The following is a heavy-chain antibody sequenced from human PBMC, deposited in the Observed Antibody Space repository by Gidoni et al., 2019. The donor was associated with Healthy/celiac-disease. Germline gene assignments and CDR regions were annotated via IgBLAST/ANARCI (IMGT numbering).Heavy chain of an antibody. D-gene: IGHD3-10*01. CDR3: ARGRPYYYGSGSYSFDY. J-gene: IGHJ4*02. Sequence: QLQLQESGPGLVKPSETLSLTCTVSGGSISSSRYYWGWIRQPPGKGLEWIGSIYYSGSTYYNPSLKSRVTISVDTSKNQFSLKLSSVTAADTAVYYCARGRPYYYGSGSYSFDYWGQGTLVTVSS. V-gene: IGHV4-39*07. CDR1: GGSISSSRYY. CDR2: IYYSGST.